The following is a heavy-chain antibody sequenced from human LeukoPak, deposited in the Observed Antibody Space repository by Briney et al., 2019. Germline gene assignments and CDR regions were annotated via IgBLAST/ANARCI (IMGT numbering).Heavy chain of an antibody. CDR2: ISGSGGST. D-gene: IGHD3-16*02. CDR1: GFTFSSYA. J-gene: IGHJ6*02. V-gene: IGHV3-23*01. CDR3: AKEGRSSHFYYGMDV. Sequence: GGSLRLSCAASGFTFSSYAMSWVRQAPGKGLEWVSAISGSGGSTYYADSVKGRFTISRDNSKNSLYLQMNSLRAEDTAVYYCAKEGRSSHFYYGMDVWGQGTTVTVSS.